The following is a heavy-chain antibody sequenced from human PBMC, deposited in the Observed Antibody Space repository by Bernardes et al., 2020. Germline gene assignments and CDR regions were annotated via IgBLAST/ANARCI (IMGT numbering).Heavy chain of an antibody. CDR2: INPNSGGT. Sequence: ASVQDSCKASGYTFTGYYMEWVRQAPGQGLEWMGRINPNSGGTNYAQKFQGRVTMTRDTSISTAYMELSRLRSDDTAVYYCAGDYVPLSFDYWGQGTLVTGSS. CDR3: AGDYVPLSFDY. V-gene: IGHV1-2*06. CDR1: GYTFTGYY. J-gene: IGHJ4*02. D-gene: IGHD4-17*01.